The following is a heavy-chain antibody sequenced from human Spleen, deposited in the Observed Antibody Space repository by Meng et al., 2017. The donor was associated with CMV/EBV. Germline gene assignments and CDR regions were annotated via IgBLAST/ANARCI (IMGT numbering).Heavy chain of an antibody. Sequence: GESLKISCAASGFTFSSYAMSWVRQAPGKGLEWVSVIYSDGSSTYYADSVKGRFTISRDNSKNTLYLQMNSLRAEDTAVYYCAKWSIAARLFDYWGQGTLVTVSS. CDR2: IYSDGSST. D-gene: IGHD6-6*01. CDR1: GFTFSSYA. J-gene: IGHJ4*02. CDR3: AKWSIAARLFDY. V-gene: IGHV3-23*03.